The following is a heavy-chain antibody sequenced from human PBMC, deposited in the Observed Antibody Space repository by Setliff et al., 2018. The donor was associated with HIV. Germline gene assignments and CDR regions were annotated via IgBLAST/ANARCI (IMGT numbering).Heavy chain of an antibody. D-gene: IGHD2-2*01. CDR2: VKQDASEK. V-gene: IGHV3-7*03. J-gene: IGHJ6*03. CDR1: GFTFSSYW. Sequence: GGSLRLSCSASGFTFSSYWMNWVRQAPGRGLEWVANVKQDASEKYYVDSVKGRFNISRDNAKNSLYLQMNSLRAEDTALYYCARVGCSSTTCYAGYYYYYMDVWGKGTTVTVSS. CDR3: ARVGCSSTTCYAGYYYYYMDV.